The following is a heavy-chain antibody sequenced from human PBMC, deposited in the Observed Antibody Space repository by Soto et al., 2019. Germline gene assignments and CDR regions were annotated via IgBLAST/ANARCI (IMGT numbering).Heavy chain of an antibody. CDR1: GGSVSSGSYY. CDR3: ARVPYYYDGSGYLRAWFDP. D-gene: IGHD3-22*01. V-gene: IGHV4-61*01. CDR2: IYYSGST. Sequence: QVQLQESGPGLVKPSETLSLTCTVSGGSVSSGSYYWSWIRQPPGKGLEWIGYIYYSGSTNYNPSLKSRVTISVDTSKNQFSLKLSSVTAADTAVYYCARVPYYYDGSGYLRAWFDPWGQGTLVTVSS. J-gene: IGHJ5*02.